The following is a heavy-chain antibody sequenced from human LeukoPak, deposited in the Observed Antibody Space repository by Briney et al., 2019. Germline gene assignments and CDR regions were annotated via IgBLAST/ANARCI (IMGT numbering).Heavy chain of an antibody. D-gene: IGHD3-22*01. V-gene: IGHV3-23*01. CDR3: AKNSMIVVVSESLDY. Sequence: PGGSQRLSCAASGFTFSSYGMSWVRQAPGKGLEWVSSISGTGGSTYYADSVKGRFTISRDNSKNTLYLQMNSLRAEDMAVYYCAKNSMIVVVSESLDYWGQGTLVTVSS. J-gene: IGHJ4*02. CDR2: ISGTGGST. CDR1: GFTFSSYG.